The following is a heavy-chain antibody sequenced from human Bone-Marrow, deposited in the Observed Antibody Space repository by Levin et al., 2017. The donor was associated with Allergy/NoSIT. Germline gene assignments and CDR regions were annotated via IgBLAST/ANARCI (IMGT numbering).Heavy chain of an antibody. V-gene: IGHV3-66*01. J-gene: IGHJ4*02. Sequence: ASVKVSCVASGFTVSSNYMRWVRQAPGKGLEWVSLIYSEGTTVYADSVKGRFTISRDKSKNTLYLQMNSLRVEDTAVYYCARDGGVQVGGDYVGQGTLVTVSS. CDR2: IYSEGTT. CDR1: GFTVSSNY. CDR3: ARDGGVQVGGDY. D-gene: IGHD2-8*02.